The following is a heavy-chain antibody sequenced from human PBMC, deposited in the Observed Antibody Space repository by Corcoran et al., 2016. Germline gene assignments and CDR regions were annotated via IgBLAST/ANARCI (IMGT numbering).Heavy chain of an antibody. CDR3: ATRGYSYGYVVY. V-gene: IGHV3-30*03. CDR2: ISYDGSNK. D-gene: IGHD5-18*01. Sequence: QVQLVESGGGVVQPGRSLRLSCAASGFTFSSYGMHWVRQAPGKGLEWVALISYDGSNKYYADSVKGRFTISRDNSKNTLYLQMNSLRAEDTAGYYCATRGYSYGYVVYWDQGTLVTVSS. CDR1: GFTFSSYG. J-gene: IGHJ4*02.